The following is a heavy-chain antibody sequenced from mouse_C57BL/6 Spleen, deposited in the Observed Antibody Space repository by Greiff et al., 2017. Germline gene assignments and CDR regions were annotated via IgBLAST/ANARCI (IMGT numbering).Heavy chain of an antibody. J-gene: IGHJ1*03. D-gene: IGHD2-3*01. CDR1: GYAFSSSW. Sequence: VQLQQSGPELVKPGASVKISCKASGYAFSSSWMNWVKQRPGKGLEWIGRIYPGDGDTNYNGKFKGKATLTADKSSSTAYMQLSSLTSEDSAVYFGARYDGYNWYFDVWGTGTTVTVSS. CDR3: ARYDGYNWYFDV. V-gene: IGHV1-82*01. CDR2: IYPGDGDT.